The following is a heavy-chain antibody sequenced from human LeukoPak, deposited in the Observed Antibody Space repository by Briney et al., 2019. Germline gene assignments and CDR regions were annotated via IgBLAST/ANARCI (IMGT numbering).Heavy chain of an antibody. CDR2: IIPIFGTA. J-gene: IGHJ3*02. D-gene: IGHD5-18*01. CDR1: GGTFSSYA. V-gene: IGHV1-69*05. CDR3: ARDVGYSYGYAGDAFDI. Sequence: GASVKVSCKASGGTFSSYAISWVRQAPGQGLEWMGGIIPIFGTANYAQKFQGRVTITTDESTSTAYMELSSLRSEDTAVYYCARDVGYSYGYAGDAFDIWGQGTMVTVSS.